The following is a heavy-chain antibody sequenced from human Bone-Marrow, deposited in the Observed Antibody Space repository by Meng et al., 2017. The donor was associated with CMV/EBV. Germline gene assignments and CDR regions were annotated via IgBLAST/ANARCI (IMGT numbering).Heavy chain of an antibody. CDR3: ARGRGYSGYDVG. J-gene: IGHJ4*02. CDR1: DGSFNAYY. D-gene: IGHD5-12*01. V-gene: IGHV4-34*01. CDR2: INHSGST. Sequence: SETLSLTCTVYDGSFNAYYYNWFRQAPGKGLEWIGEINHSGSTNYNPSLKSRVTISVDKSKNQFSLKLSSVTAADTAVYYCARGRGYSGYDVGWGQGTLVTVSS.